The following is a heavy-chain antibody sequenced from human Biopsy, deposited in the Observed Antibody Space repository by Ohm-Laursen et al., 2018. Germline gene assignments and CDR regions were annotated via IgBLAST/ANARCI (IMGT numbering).Heavy chain of an antibody. D-gene: IGHD5-24*01. CDR2: ISWNSGRI. V-gene: IGHV3-9*01. CDR3: AKGQAPDGYNYAFDI. J-gene: IGHJ3*02. Sequence: LSLTCAASGFIFDGYAMHWVRQAPGKGLEWVSGISWNSGRIAYADSVKGRFTISRDNAKNSLYLQMNSLRAEDTALYYCAKGQAPDGYNYAFDIWGQGTMLTVSS. CDR1: GFIFDGYA.